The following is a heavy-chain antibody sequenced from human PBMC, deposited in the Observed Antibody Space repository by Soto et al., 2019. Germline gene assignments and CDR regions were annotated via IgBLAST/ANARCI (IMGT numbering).Heavy chain of an antibody. CDR3: AKGEGQYDFWSGYYGGY. J-gene: IGHJ4*02. CDR2: ILYDGSNK. V-gene: IGHV3-30*18. D-gene: IGHD3-3*01. Sequence: GGSLRLSCAASGFTFSSYGMHWVRQAPGKGLEWVAVILYDGSNKYYAGSVKGRFTISRDNSKNTLYLQMNSLRAEDKAVYYCAKGEGQYDFWSGYYGGYWGQGTLVTVSS. CDR1: GFTFSSYG.